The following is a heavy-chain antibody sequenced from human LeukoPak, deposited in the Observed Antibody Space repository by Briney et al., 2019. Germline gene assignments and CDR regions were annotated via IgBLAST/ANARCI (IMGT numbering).Heavy chain of an antibody. CDR1: GGSISSYY. CDR3: ARDFMDGYLGYSYVH. CDR2: IHYSGGIT. Sequence: PSETLSLTCTVSGGSISSYYWSWIRQPPGKGLGWIGYIHYSGGITYYNPSLKSRVTISVDTSKNQFSLSLSSVTAADTAVYYCARDFMDGYLGYSYVHWGQGTLSPSPQ. J-gene: IGHJ4*02. D-gene: IGHD5-18*01. V-gene: IGHV4-59*12.